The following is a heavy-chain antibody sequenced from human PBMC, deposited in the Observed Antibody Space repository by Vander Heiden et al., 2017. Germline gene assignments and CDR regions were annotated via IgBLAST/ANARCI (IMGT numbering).Heavy chain of an antibody. CDR2: ISSSSSDI. CDR1: KFIFDSYT. V-gene: IGHV3-21*04. Sequence: EAQLVESGGGLVKPGGSLRLSCAASKFIFDSYTIHWVRLAPGKGLEWVSSISSSSSDIYDADSVKGRFSITRDNAKKTVNLQMNTLRVDDTGIYYCAREPDDFYYGLDGGGPGTTVTVSS. J-gene: IGHJ6*02. CDR3: AREPDDFYYGLDG.